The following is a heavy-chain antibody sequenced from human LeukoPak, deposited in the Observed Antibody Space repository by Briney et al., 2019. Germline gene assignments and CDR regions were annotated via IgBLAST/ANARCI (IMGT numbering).Heavy chain of an antibody. Sequence: GVLRLSCAASGFTFTSYAMHWVRQAPGKGLEYVSAISNNGVRIYYANSVKGRFTISRDNSKNTLYLQMGSLRAEDMAVYYCARDLSGGGLDYWGQGTLVTVSS. J-gene: IGHJ4*02. CDR3: ARDLSGGGLDY. CDR2: ISNNGVRI. D-gene: IGHD3-10*01. CDR1: GFTFTSYA. V-gene: IGHV3-64*01.